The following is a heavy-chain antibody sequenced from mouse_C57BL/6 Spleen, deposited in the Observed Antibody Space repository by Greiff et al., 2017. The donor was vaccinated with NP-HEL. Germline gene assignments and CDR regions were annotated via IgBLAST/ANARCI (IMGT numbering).Heavy chain of an antibody. V-gene: IGHV10-3*01. Sequence: EVQRVESGGGLVQPKGSLKLSCAASGFTFNTYAMHWVRQAPGKGLEWVARIRSKSSNYATYYADSVKDRFTISRDDSQSMLYLQMNNLKTEDTAMYYCVREKDIYGSSYDAMDYWGQGTSVTVSS. D-gene: IGHD1-1*01. CDR1: GFTFNTYA. CDR3: VREKDIYGSSYDAMDY. J-gene: IGHJ4*01. CDR2: IRSKSSNYAT.